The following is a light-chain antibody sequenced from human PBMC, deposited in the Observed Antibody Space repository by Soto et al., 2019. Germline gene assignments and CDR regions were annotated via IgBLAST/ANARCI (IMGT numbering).Light chain of an antibody. CDR1: NSDVGSYNL. CDR2: EVS. V-gene: IGLV2-23*02. CDR3: CSYAGSSTQSYV. Sequence: QSVLTQPASVSGSPGQSITISCTGTNSDVGSYNLVSWYQQHPGKAPKVIIYEVSERPSGVSDRFSGSKSGNTASLMISGLQAEDEADYYCCSYAGSSTQSYVFGSGTKVPV. J-gene: IGLJ1*01.